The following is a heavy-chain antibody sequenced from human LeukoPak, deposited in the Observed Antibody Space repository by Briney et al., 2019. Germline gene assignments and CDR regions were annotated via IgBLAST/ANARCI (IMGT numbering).Heavy chain of an antibody. CDR3: ARDQSSGWSFDY. CDR2: IYYSGGT. D-gene: IGHD6-25*01. J-gene: IGHJ4*02. V-gene: IGHV4-59*11. CDR1: GGSISSHY. Sequence: SETLSLTCTVSGGSISSHYWSWIRQPPGKGLEWIGYIYYSGGTSYNPSLKSRVTISVDMSKNQFSLKLSSVTAADTAVYYCARDQSSGWSFDYWGQGTLVTVSS.